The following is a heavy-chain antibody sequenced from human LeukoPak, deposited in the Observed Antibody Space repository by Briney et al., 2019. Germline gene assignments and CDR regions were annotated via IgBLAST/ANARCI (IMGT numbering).Heavy chain of an antibody. Sequence: SETLSLTCTVSGGSISSSSYYWSWIRQPPGKGLEWIGYIYYSGSTNYNPSLKSRVTISVDTSKNQFSLKLSSVTAADTAVYYCARSQGGSYYRYWGQGTLVTVSS. V-gene: IGHV4-61*01. CDR2: IYYSGST. CDR3: ARSQGGSYYRY. J-gene: IGHJ4*02. CDR1: GGSISSSSYY. D-gene: IGHD1-26*01.